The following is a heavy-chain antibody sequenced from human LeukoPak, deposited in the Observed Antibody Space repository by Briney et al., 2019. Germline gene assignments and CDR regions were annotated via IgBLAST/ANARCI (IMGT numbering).Heavy chain of an antibody. CDR2: IYYSGST. Sequence: PSETLSLTCTVSGGSISSYYWSWIRQPPGKGLEWIGYIYYSGSTYYNPSLKSRVTISVDTSKNQFSLKLSSVTAADTAVYYCARVGCSSTSCYVGYWGQGTLVTVSS. V-gene: IGHV4-59*06. J-gene: IGHJ4*02. D-gene: IGHD2-2*01. CDR3: ARVGCSSTSCYVGY. CDR1: GGSISSYY.